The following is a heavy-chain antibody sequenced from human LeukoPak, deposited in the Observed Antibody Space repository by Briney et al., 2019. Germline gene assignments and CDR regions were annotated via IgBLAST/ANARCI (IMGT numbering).Heavy chain of an antibody. CDR2: ISNNGGTT. CDR3: AKGHPAHDF. V-gene: IGHV3-23*01. Sequence: PGGSLRLSCAASGFTFASYAMSWVRQAPGKGLEWVSAISNNGGTTYYADSLKGRFTISRDNAKNTLFLQMSSLRAEDTAVFYCAKGHPAHDFWGQGTLVTVSS. J-gene: IGHJ4*02. CDR1: GFTFASYA.